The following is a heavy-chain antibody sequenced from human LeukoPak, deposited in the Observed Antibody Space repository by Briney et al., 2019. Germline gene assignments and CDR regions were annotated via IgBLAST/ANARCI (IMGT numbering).Heavy chain of an antibody. CDR3: ARMGSRYCSSTSCYRFDP. D-gene: IGHD2-2*01. Sequence: ASVNVSCKASGYTFTSYGISWVRQAPGQGLEWMGWISAYNGNTNYAQNLQGRVTMTTDTSTSTAYMELRSLRSDDTAVYYCARMGSRYCSSTSCYRFDPWGQGTLVTVSS. V-gene: IGHV1-18*01. CDR1: GYTFTSYG. CDR2: ISAYNGNT. J-gene: IGHJ5*02.